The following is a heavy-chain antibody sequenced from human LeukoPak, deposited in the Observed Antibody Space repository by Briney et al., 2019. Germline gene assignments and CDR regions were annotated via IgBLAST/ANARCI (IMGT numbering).Heavy chain of an antibody. CDR2: INLNSGDT. CDR3: ARDRVWYYYDSSGYPDAFDI. Sequence: ASVKVSCKASGYTFTGYYMHWVRQAPGQGLEWMGWINLNSGDTNYAQKFQGRVTMTRDTSISTAYMELSRLRSDDTAVYYCARDRVWYYYDSSGYPDAFDIWGQGTMVTVSS. CDR1: GYTFTGYY. V-gene: IGHV1-2*02. J-gene: IGHJ3*02. D-gene: IGHD3-22*01.